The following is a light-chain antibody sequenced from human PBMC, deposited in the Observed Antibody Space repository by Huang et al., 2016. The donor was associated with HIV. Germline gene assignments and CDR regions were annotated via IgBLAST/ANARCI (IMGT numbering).Light chain of an antibody. J-gene: IGKJ4*01. CDR3: QQRYFTPLT. V-gene: IGKV1-39*01. Sequence: DIKMTQSPSSLSASVGERVTITCRASQTITTFLSWYQQKPGKAPKLLIYGASSLHSGGPSSFSGSGSGTDFTLTISSLQPEDFATYYCQQRYFTPLTFGGGTRVDIK. CDR1: QTITTF. CDR2: GAS.